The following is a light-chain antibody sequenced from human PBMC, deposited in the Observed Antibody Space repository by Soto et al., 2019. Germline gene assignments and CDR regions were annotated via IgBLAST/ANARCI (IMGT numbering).Light chain of an antibody. V-gene: IGKV1-12*01. CDR1: QAIGDW. CDR3: QQADISQLT. Sequence: DIQMTQSPSSVSASVGDRDTITCRASQAIGDWLAWYQQKPGKAPNLLIYATSTLQSGVPSRFSGRGSETECSLTISSLQPEDFATYYCQQADISQLTFGGGTRVEI. CDR2: ATS. J-gene: IGKJ4*01.